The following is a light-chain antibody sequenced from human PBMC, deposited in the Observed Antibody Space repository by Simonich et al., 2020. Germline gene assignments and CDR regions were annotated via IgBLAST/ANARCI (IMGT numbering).Light chain of an antibody. CDR3: QSYDSSLSGYV. CDR2: GNS. CDR1: SSNIGAGYD. Sequence: QSVLTQPPSVSGAPGQRVTISCTGSSSNIGAGYDVHWYQQLPGTAPKLLIYGNSKRPSGVPYRFSGSKSGTSASLAITGLQAEDEADYYCQSYDSSLSGYVFGTGTKVTVL. V-gene: IGLV1-40*01. J-gene: IGLJ1*01.